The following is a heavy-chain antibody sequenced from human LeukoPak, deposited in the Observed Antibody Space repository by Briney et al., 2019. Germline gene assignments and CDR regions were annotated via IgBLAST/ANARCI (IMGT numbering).Heavy chain of an antibody. CDR3: ARGTYYDSSGYHFDY. J-gene: IGHJ4*02. CDR2: LYSGGSI. Sequence: GGSLRLSCAASGFTVSSNYMSRVRQAPGKGLEWVSVLYSGGSIYYAESVKGRFTISKDNSRNTLYLQMNSLRAEDTAVYYCARGTYYDSSGYHFDYWGQGTLVTVSS. CDR1: GFTVSSNY. D-gene: IGHD3-22*01. V-gene: IGHV3-53*01.